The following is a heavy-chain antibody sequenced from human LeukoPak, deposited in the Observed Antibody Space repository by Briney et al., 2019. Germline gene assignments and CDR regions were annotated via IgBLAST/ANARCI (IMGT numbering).Heavy chain of an antibody. CDR3: AREQTYYFDY. V-gene: IGHV1-18*01. CDR1: GYTFTSYG. Sequence: APVKVSCKASGYTFTSYGISWVRQAPGQGLEWMGWISAHNGNTNYTQKLQGRVTMTTDTSTSTAYMELRSLRSDDTAVYYCAREQTYYFDYWGQGTLVTVSS. J-gene: IGHJ4*02. CDR2: ISAHNGNT.